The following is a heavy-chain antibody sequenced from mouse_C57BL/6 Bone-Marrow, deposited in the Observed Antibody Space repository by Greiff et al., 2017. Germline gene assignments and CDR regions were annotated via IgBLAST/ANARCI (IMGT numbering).Heavy chain of an antibody. V-gene: IGHV5-6*01. CDR3: AREDYDGYFDV. Sequence: EVQRVESGGDLVKPGGSLKLSCAASGFTFSSYGMSWVRQTPDKRLEWVATISSGGSYTYYPDSVKGRFNISRDNAKNTLYLQMSSLKSEDTAMYYWAREDYDGYFDVWGTGTTVTVSS. D-gene: IGHD2-4*01. CDR1: GFTFSSYG. CDR2: ISSGGSYT. J-gene: IGHJ1*03.